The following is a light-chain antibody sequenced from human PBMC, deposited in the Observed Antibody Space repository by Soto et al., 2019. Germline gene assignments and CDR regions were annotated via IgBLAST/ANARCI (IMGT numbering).Light chain of an antibody. V-gene: IGKV3-11*01. CDR1: QSVSSY. CDR2: DAS. Sequence: EIVLTQSPATLSLSPGERATLSCRASQSVSSYLAWYQQKPGQAPRLLIYDASNRAPGIPARFSGSGSGTDFTLTISSLEPEDFAVYYCQQRSNWPKTFGGGTKVEIK. J-gene: IGKJ4*01. CDR3: QQRSNWPKT.